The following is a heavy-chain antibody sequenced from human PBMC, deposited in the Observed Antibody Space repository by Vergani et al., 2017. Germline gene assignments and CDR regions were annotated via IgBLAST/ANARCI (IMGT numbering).Heavy chain of an antibody. Sequence: QVQLQQWGAGLLKPSETLSLTCAVYGGSFSGYYWSWIRQPPGKGLEWIGEINHSGSTNYNPSLKSRVTISVDTSKNQFSLKLSSVTAADTAVYYCARGDWGNWYFDLWSRGTLVTVSS. V-gene: IGHV4-34*01. D-gene: IGHD3-16*01. CDR3: ARGDWGNWYFDL. CDR1: GGSFSGYY. J-gene: IGHJ2*01. CDR2: INHSGST.